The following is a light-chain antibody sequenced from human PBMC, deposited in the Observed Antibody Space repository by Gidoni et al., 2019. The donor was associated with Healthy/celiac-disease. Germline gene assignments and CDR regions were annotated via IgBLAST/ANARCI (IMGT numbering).Light chain of an antibody. CDR2: AAS. V-gene: IGKV1D-8*01. CDR3: QQYYSFPPT. Sequence: VIWMTQSPSLLSASTGDRVTISCRMSPGISSYLASYQQRPGKAPELLIYAASTLQSGVPSSFSGSGSGTDFTLTISCLQYEDFATYYCQQYYSFPPTFGQGTKVEIK. J-gene: IGKJ1*01. CDR1: PGISSY.